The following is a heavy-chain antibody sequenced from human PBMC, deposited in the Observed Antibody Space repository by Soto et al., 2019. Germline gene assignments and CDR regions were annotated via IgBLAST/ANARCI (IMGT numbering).Heavy chain of an antibody. CDR2: IYPGDSDT. CDR3: ARRHHNWNDYYYYGMDV. J-gene: IGHJ6*02. CDR1: GYSFTSYW. V-gene: IGHV5-51*01. Sequence: GESLKISCQGSGYSFTSYWIGWVRQMPGKGLEWMGIIYPGDSDTRYSPSFQGQVTISADKSISTAYLQWGSRKAWDTAMYYCARRHHNWNDYYYYGMDVWGPGTTVTVSS. D-gene: IGHD1-20*01.